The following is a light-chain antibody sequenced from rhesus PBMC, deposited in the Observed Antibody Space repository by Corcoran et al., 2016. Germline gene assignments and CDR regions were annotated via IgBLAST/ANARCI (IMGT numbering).Light chain of an antibody. CDR3: QQRNSYPLT. Sequence: DIQLTQSPSSLSASVGDRVTITCRASQGISSYLAWYQPKPGKAPKLLIYDESNLESGVPSRFSGSGSGTDFTHTISSLQPEDFAVYYCQQRNSYPLTFGGGTKVEIK. CDR2: DES. CDR1: QGISSY. V-gene: IGKV1-38*01. J-gene: IGKJ4*01.